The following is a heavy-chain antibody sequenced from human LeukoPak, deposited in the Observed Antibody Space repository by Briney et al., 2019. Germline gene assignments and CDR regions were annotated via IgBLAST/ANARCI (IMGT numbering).Heavy chain of an antibody. J-gene: IGHJ4*02. D-gene: IGHD3-10*01. CDR1: GDSISTSNSY. Sequence: SETLSLTCTVSGDSISTSNSYWGWIRQPPGEGLEWIGSIYYTGGTYYNTSLKSRVTISVDTSKNQFSLKLSSVTAADTAVYYCARQYYYGSGSAGYWGQGTLVTVSS. CDR3: ARQYYYGSGSAGY. V-gene: IGHV4-39*01. CDR2: IYYTGGT.